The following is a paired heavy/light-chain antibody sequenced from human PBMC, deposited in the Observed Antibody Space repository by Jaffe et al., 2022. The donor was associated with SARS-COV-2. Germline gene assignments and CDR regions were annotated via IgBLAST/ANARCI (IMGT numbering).Light chain of an antibody. CDR2: AAS. V-gene: IGKV1-39*01. J-gene: IGKJ4*01. CDR1: QSISTY. Sequence: DIQMTQSPSSLSASVGDRVTITCRASQSISTYLNWYQQEPGKAPKLLIYAASSLQSGVPSRFSGSGSGTDFTLTISSLQPEDFATYYCQHTYSAPPTFGGGTKVEIK. CDR3: QHTYSAPPT.
Heavy chain of an antibody. V-gene: IGHV3-74*01. Sequence: EVQLVESGGGLVQPGGSLRLSCAASGLTFRTHWMHWVRQAPGKGLIWVSRINGDATSTSYADFVKGRFTISRDNAENTLYLQMNSLRVEDTAVYYCARSPTYNTLDYWGQGTLVTVSS. J-gene: IGHJ4*02. CDR3: ARSPTYNTLDY. D-gene: IGHD3-10*01. CDR2: INGDATST. CDR1: GLTFRTHW.